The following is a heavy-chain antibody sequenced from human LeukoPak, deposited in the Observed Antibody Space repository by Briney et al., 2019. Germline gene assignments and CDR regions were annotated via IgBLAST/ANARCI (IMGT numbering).Heavy chain of an antibody. V-gene: IGHV4-39*01. D-gene: IGHD4-17*01. CDR1: GGSISSSSYY. Sequence: PSETLSLTCTVSGGSISSSSYYWGWIRQPPGKGLEWIGSIYYSGSTYCNPSLKSRVTISVDTSKNQFSLKLSSVTAADTAVYYCARTYGLRSTSDAFDIWGQGTMVTVSS. J-gene: IGHJ3*02. CDR2: IYYSGST. CDR3: ARTYGLRSTSDAFDI.